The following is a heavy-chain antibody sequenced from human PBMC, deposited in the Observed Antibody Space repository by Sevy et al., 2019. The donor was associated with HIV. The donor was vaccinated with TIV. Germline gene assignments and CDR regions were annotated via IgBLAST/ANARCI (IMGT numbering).Heavy chain of an antibody. Sequence: GGSLRLSCAASGFSFTNAWMGWVRQAPGKGLEWVGRIRSNTDRGTTEYAAPLKGRFTISRDDSKNTVYLQMNILKTADTAWYFCTTDREYCDFKGGLDYWGQGTLVTVSS. J-gene: IGHJ4*02. V-gene: IGHV3-15*01. CDR1: GFSFTNAW. D-gene: IGHD3-9*01. CDR3: TTDREYCDFKGGLDY. CDR2: IRSNTDRGTT.